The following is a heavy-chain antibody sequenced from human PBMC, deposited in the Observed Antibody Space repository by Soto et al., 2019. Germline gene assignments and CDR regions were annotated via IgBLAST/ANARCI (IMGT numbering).Heavy chain of an antibody. CDR3: ARRAGTTEYFQH. J-gene: IGHJ1*01. Sequence: GDSLRISCKCSGYSFTSYLIGWVRQMPGKGLEWMGTIYPGDSDTRYSPSFQGQVTISADKSISTAYLQWSSLKASDTAMYYCARRAGTTEYFQHWGQGTLVNVSS. CDR2: IYPGDSDT. V-gene: IGHV5-51*01. CDR1: GYSFTSYL. D-gene: IGHD1-7*01.